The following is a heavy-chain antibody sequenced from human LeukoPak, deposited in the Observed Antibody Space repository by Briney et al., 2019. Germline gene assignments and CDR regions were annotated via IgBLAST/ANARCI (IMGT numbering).Heavy chain of an antibody. CDR2: ISSSSSYT. CDR3: ARDPITMVRGVFDY. Sequence: GGSLRLSCAASGFTFSDYYMSWIRQAPGKGLEWVSYISSSSSYTNYADSVKGRFTISRDNAKNSLYLQMNSLRAEDTAVYYCARDPITMVRGVFDYWGQGTLVTVSS. J-gene: IGHJ4*02. CDR1: GFTFSDYY. V-gene: IGHV3-11*05. D-gene: IGHD3-10*01.